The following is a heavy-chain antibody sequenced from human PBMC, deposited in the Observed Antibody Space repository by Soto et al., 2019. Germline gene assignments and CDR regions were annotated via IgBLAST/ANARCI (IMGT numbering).Heavy chain of an antibody. Sequence: QVQLVESGGGVVQPGRSLRLSCAASGFTFSSYAMHWVRQAPGKGLEWVAVISYDGSNKYYADSVKGRFTISRDNSKNTLDLQMTSLRAEDSAVYYCARVRAARPSLDGYGMDVWGQGTTVTVSS. D-gene: IGHD6-6*01. CDR1: GFTFSSYA. CDR2: ISYDGSNK. J-gene: IGHJ6*02. V-gene: IGHV3-30-3*01. CDR3: ARVRAARPSLDGYGMDV.